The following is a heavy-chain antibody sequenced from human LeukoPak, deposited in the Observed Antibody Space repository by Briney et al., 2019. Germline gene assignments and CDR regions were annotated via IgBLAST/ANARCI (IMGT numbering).Heavy chain of an antibody. Sequence: GRSLRLSCVASGFTFSSYGMHWVRQAPGKGLEWVAFISYDGSNENIADSVKGRFIISRDNSKNSLYLQMNSLRAEDTAVYYCASLLSGSNQINDYWGQGTLVTVSS. V-gene: IGHV3-30*03. J-gene: IGHJ4*02. CDR2: ISYDGSNE. D-gene: IGHD1-26*01. CDR3: ASLLSGSNQINDY. CDR1: GFTFSSYG.